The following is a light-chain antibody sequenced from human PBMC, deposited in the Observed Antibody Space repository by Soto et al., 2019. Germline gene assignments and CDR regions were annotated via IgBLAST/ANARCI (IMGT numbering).Light chain of an antibody. Sequence: QSALTQPASVSGSPGQSITISCTGTSNDVGGYNFVFWYQQHPTKAPKLIIYDVINRPSGVSNRFSGSKSGNMASLTISGLQAEDEADYYCTSYTSSFTFVFGTGTKLT. CDR2: DVI. J-gene: IGLJ1*01. CDR1: SNDVGGYNF. CDR3: TSYTSSFTFV. V-gene: IGLV2-14*03.